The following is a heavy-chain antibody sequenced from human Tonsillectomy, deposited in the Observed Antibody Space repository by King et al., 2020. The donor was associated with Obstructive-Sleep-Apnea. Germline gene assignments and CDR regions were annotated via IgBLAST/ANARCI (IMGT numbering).Heavy chain of an antibody. CDR2: IYYSVIT. CDR3: ARWDEGFDY. J-gene: IGHJ4*02. Sequence: QLQESGPGLVRPSETLSLTCTVPGGSITNYYWGWIRQPPGKGLGWIGYIYYSVITDTNPALRGRVTISVDTSKNQLSLRVTSVTAADTAEYFCARWDEGFDYWGQGTLVTVSS. V-gene: IGHV4-59*08. D-gene: IGHD1-26*01. CDR1: GGSITNYY.